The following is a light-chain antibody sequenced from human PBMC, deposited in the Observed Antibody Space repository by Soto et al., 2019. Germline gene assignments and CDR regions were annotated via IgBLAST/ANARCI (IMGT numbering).Light chain of an antibody. V-gene: IGLV4-69*01. J-gene: IGLJ3*02. CDR1: SGHRTYA. Sequence: QAVLTQSPSASASLGASVKLTCTLSSGHRTYAIAWHQQQPEKGPRFLMNLDSAGRHSKGDEIPDRFSGSSSGAERYLTISSLQSEDEADYYCQTWGTGFRVFGGGTKVTVL. CDR3: QTWGTGFRV. CDR2: LDSAGRH.